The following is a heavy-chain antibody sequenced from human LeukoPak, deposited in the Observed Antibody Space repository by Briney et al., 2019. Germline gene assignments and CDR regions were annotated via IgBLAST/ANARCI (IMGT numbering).Heavy chain of an antibody. D-gene: IGHD3-9*01. CDR2: VSGRDDST. J-gene: IGHJ4*02. Sequence: PGASLRLSCAASGFTFSNYAMSWVRQAPGKGLEWVSAVSGRDDSTYYADSVKGRFTIPRDNSKNTLYLQMNSLRAEDTAVYYCAKWGDYDILTGYYDSDYWGQGTLVTVSS. CDR3: AKWGDYDILTGYYDSDY. CDR1: GFTFSNYA. V-gene: IGHV3-23*01.